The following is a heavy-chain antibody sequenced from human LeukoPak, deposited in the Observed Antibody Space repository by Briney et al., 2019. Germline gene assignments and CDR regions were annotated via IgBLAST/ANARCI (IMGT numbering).Heavy chain of an antibody. CDR3: ARYCSGGRCYSGLDP. CDR1: GFTFSSYA. D-gene: IGHD2-15*01. Sequence: PGRSLRLSCAASGFTFSSYAMTWVRRAPGKGLEWVSAITDSTYFADSVKGRFTISRDSSKNTVYLQMNSLRAEDTAVYYCARYCSGGRCYSGLDPWGQGALVTVSS. V-gene: IGHV3-23*01. CDR2: ITDST. J-gene: IGHJ5*02.